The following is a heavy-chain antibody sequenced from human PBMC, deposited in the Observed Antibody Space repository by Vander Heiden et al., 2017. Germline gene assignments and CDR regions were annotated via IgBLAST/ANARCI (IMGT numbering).Heavy chain of an antibody. CDR2: ISGSGGST. D-gene: IGHD2-15*01. CDR1: GFTFSSYA. CDR3: AKAYCSGGTCYPDY. Sequence: EVQLLESGGGLVQLGGSLRLSCAAYGFTFSSYAMSWVRQTPGKGLEWVSAISGSGGSTYYADSVKGRFTISRDNSKDTLYLQMNSLRAEDTAVYYCAKAYCSGGTCYPDYWGQGTLVTVSS. J-gene: IGHJ4*02. V-gene: IGHV3-23*01.